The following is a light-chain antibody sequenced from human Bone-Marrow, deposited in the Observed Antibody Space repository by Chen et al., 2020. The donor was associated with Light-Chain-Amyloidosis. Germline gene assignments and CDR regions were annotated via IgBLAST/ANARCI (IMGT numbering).Light chain of an antibody. CDR1: NIGSKS. V-gene: IGLV3-21*02. Sequence: SYVLTQAPSVSVAPGQTARIPCGGDNIGSKSVHWYQEKPGQAPILVAHGDRGRPSGIPERISASNSGNTATLTISRVEAGDEADYYCQVWDSRSEHVVFGGGTKLTVL. CDR2: GDR. J-gene: IGLJ2*01. CDR3: QVWDSRSEHVV.